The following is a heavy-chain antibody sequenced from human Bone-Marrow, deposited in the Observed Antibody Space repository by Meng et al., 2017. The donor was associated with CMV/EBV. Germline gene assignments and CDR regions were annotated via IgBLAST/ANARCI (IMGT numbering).Heavy chain of an antibody. CDR3: ARGIYGGIDY. Sequence: SETLSLTCTVSGGSISSSSYYWGWIRQPPGKGLEWIGSIYYSGSTYYNPSLKSRVTISVDTSKNQFSLKLSSVTAADTAVYYCARGIYGGIDYCGQGTLVTVSS. CDR1: GGSISSSSYY. V-gene: IGHV4-39*07. J-gene: IGHJ4*02. CDR2: IYYSGST. D-gene: IGHD4-23*01.